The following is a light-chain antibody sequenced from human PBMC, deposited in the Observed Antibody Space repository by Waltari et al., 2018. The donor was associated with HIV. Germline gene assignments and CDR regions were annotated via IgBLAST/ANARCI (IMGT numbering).Light chain of an antibody. CDR2: DVN. CDR3: SSYSTTTGHVV. J-gene: IGLJ3*02. V-gene: IGLV2-14*03. CDR1: TADIAGDHH. Sequence: QSGLAQPASVSGSLGQTIAIFCTGSTADIAGDHHVSWYQQYTGKPPKRLIYDVNQRPSGISDRFSGSRSGNTASLTISGLLTDEESEYFCSSYSTTTGHVVFGGGTKVTVL.